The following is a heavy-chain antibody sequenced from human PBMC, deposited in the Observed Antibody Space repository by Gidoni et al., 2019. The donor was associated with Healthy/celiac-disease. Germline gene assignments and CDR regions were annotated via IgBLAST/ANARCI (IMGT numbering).Heavy chain of an antibody. V-gene: IGHV3-30-3*01. CDR1: GFTFSSYA. J-gene: IGHJ4*02. CDR3: AKDPQMATIISYFDY. CDR2: ISYDGSNK. D-gene: IGHD5-12*01. Sequence: GGGVVQPGRSLRLSCAASGFTFSSYAMHWVRQAPGKGLEWVAVISYDGSNKYYADSVKGRFTISRDNSKNTLYLQMNSLRAEDTAVYYCAKDPQMATIISYFDYWGQGTLVTVSS.